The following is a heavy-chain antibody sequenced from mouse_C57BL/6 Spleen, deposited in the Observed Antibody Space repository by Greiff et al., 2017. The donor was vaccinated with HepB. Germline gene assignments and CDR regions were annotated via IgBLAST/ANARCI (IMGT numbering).Heavy chain of an antibody. Sequence: EVKLMESGGGLVQPGGSLKLSCAASGFTFSDYYMYWVRQTPEKRLEWVAYISNGGGSTYYPDTVKGRFTISRDNAKNTLYLQMSRLKSEDTAMYYCASYGYDNYWGQGTTLTVSS. CDR1: GFTFSDYY. D-gene: IGHD2-2*01. J-gene: IGHJ2*01. V-gene: IGHV5-12*01. CDR3: ASYGYDNY. CDR2: ISNGGGST.